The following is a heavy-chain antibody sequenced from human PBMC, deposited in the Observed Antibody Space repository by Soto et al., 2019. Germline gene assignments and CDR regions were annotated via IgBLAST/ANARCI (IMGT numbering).Heavy chain of an antibody. CDR1: GGTFSSYA. D-gene: IGHD5-18*01. CDR3: ARVDTAMGGLDY. Sequence: QVQLVQSGAEVKKPGSSVKVSCKASGGTFSSYAISWVRQAPGQRLEWMGGIIPIFGTANYAQKFQGRVTITADKATSTAYMELSSLRSEDTAVYYCARVDTAMGGLDYWGQGTLVTVSS. V-gene: IGHV1-69*06. J-gene: IGHJ4*02. CDR2: IIPIFGTA.